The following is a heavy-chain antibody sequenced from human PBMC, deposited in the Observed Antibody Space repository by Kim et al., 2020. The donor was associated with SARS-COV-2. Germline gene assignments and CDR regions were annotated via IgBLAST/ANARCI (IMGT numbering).Heavy chain of an antibody. CDR2: INPNSGGT. CDR1: GYTFTGYY. D-gene: IGHD6-6*01. J-gene: IGHJ4*02. V-gene: IGHV1-2*06. Sequence: ASVKVSCKASGYTFTGYYMHWVRQAPGQGLEWMGRINPNSGGTNYAQKFQGRVTMTRDTSISTAYMELSRLRSDDTAVYYCARELRSSSIYFDYWGQGTLVTVSS. CDR3: ARELRSSSIYFDY.